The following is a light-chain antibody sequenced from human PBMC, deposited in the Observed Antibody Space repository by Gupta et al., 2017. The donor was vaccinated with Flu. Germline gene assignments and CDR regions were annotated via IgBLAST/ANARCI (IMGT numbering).Light chain of an antibody. Sequence: QSALTQPRSVSGSPGQSVTIPCTGTSVDVGGYNYVSWYQQHPGKAPKLMLYDVSKRPSGVPDRFSGSKSDNTASLTISGLQTEDEADYYCCSYAGSYTWVFGGGTKLTVL. J-gene: IGLJ3*02. CDR1: SVDVGGYNY. V-gene: IGLV2-11*01. CDR3: CSYAGSYTWV. CDR2: DVS.